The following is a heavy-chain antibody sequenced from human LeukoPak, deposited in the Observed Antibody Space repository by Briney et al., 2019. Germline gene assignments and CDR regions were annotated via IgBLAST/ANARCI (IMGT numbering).Heavy chain of an antibody. D-gene: IGHD1-26*01. CDR1: GGSFSGYY. CDR2: ISNGGNI. V-gene: IGHV4-34*01. Sequence: SETLSLTCAVYGGSFSGYYWSWIRQPPGKGLEWIGSISNGGNIYYNPSLKSRVTISVDTSENQFSLKLSSVTAADTAVYYCARRPPASGADWFDPWGQGTLVTVSS. CDR3: ARRPPASGADWFDP. J-gene: IGHJ5*02.